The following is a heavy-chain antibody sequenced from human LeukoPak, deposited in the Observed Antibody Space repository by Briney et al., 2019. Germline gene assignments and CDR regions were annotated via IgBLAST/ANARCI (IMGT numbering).Heavy chain of an antibody. J-gene: IGHJ4*02. V-gene: IGHV1-18*01. CDR1: GYTVTSYG. CDR3: ARDEAMVRGVGRIDY. D-gene: IGHD3-10*01. Sequence: GASVKVSCKASGYTVTSYGISWVRQAPGQGLEWMGWISAYNGNTNYAQKLQGRVTMTTDTSTSTAYMELRSLRSDDTAVYYCARDEAMVRGVGRIDYWGQGTLVTVSS. CDR2: ISAYNGNT.